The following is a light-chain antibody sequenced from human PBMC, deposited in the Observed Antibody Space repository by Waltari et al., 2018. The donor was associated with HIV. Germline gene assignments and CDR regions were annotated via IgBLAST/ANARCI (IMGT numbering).Light chain of an antibody. CDR1: RSNIGACQF. CDR3: QSYDSSLRASV. J-gene: IGLJ2*01. CDR2: SDI. Sequence: QSALTQPPSVSGAPGPRVTISCPGNRSNIGACQFVHWYQHLPGTAPKLLVYSDINRPSGVPDRFSGSKSGTSASLVITGLQAEDEADYYCQSYDSSLRASVFGGGTKLTVL. V-gene: IGLV1-40*01.